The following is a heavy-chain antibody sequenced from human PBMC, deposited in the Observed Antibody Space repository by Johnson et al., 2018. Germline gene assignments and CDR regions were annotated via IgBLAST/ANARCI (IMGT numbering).Heavy chain of an antibody. CDR2: ISGSSSAI. Sequence: VQLVQSGGGLVKPGGSLRLSCTASGFTFSSYTVNWVRQAPGKGLEWVSSISGSSSAIFYADSVKGRFTISRDNTENSVYLKMTSLSAEDTAVYYCARKGFDDSQRGNYFPYWGRGTLVTVSS. CDR3: ARKGFDDSQRGNYFPY. J-gene: IGHJ1*01. CDR1: GFTFSSYT. D-gene: IGHD3-10*01. V-gene: IGHV3-21*01.